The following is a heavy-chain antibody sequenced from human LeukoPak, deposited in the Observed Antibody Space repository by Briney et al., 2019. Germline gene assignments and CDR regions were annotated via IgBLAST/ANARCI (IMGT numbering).Heavy chain of an antibody. J-gene: IGHJ5*02. CDR1: GYTFTSYG. CDR3: ARDRQRAYGDYGGWFDP. D-gene: IGHD4-17*01. Sequence: LWASVKVSCKASGYTFTSYGISWVRQASGQGLEWMGWISAYNGNTNYAQKLQGRVTMTTDTSTSTAYMELRSLRSDDTAVYYCARDRQRAYGDYGGWFDPWGQGTLVTVSS. V-gene: IGHV1-18*01. CDR2: ISAYNGNT.